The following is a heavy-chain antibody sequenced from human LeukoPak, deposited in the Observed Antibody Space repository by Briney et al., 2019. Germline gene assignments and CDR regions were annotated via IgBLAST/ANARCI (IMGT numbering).Heavy chain of an antibody. V-gene: IGHV3-48*01. CDR3: ARDRGMVGQFDP. J-gene: IGHJ5*02. D-gene: IGHD2-8*01. Sequence: GGSLRLSCAASGFTFSGYALNWVRQASGRGLEWVSYISSDSSGIYYADSVKGRFTISRDNAKNSLHLQMNSLRAEDTAVYYCARDRGMVGQFDPWGQGTLVTVSS. CDR2: ISSDSSGI. CDR1: GFTFSGYA.